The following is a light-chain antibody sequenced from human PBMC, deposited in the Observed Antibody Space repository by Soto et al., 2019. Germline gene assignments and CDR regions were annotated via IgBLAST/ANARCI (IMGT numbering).Light chain of an antibody. CDR2: EVS. CDR3: SSYVGNNNLV. Sequence: QSALTQPPSASGSPGQSVTISCTGTSSDIGGYNYVSWYQQHPGKAPKLIIYEVSKRPSGVPDRFSGSKSGKTASLTVSGLQADDEADYYCSSYVGNNNLVFGGGTKLTVL. J-gene: IGLJ3*02. V-gene: IGLV2-8*01. CDR1: SSDIGGYNY.